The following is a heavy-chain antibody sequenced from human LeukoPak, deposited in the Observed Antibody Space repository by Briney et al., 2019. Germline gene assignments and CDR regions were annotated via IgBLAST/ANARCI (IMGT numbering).Heavy chain of an antibody. D-gene: IGHD6-13*01. CDR2: ISGSGGST. Sequence: GGSLRLSCAASGFTFSSYAMSWVRQAPGKGLEWVSAISGSGGSTHYADSVKGRFTISRDNSKNTLYLQMNSLRAEDTAVYYCARGRMAAAGTLDYWGQGTLVTVSS. J-gene: IGHJ4*02. V-gene: IGHV3-23*01. CDR3: ARGRMAAAGTLDY. CDR1: GFTFSSYA.